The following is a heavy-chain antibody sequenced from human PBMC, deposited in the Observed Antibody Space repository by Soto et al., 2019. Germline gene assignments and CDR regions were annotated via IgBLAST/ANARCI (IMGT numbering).Heavy chain of an antibody. CDR1: GGTFGTYG. J-gene: IGHJ6*02. CDR3: ARDHKADMITHYYDAMDV. CDR2: IVPFFGTP. Sequence: SVKVSCKASGGTFGTYGISWVRQAPGQGLEWMGGIVPFFGTPDYAENLQGRVTITADESTSTAYMELSSLRSGDTAVYYCARDHKADMITHYYDAMDVWGQGTTVTVSS. V-gene: IGHV1-69*13. D-gene: IGHD3-16*01.